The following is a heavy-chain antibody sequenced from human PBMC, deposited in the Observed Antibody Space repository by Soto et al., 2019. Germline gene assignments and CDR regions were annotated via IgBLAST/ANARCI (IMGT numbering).Heavy chain of an antibody. CDR1: GYTFTSYA. Sequence: GASVKVSCKASGYTFTSYAMHWVRQAPGQRLEWMGWINAGNGNTKYSQKFQGRVTITRDTSASTAYMELSSLRSEDTAVYYCARARPRVGATYYWFAPWGQGTLVTVSS. V-gene: IGHV1-3*01. J-gene: IGHJ5*02. D-gene: IGHD1-26*01. CDR3: ARARPRVGATYYWFAP. CDR2: INAGNGNT.